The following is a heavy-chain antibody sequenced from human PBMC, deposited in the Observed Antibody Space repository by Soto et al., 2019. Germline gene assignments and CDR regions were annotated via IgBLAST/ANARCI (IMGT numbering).Heavy chain of an antibody. Sequence: QVQLVQSGAEVKKPGASVKVSCKASGYTITSYGISWVRQAPGQGLEWMGWISAYNGNTNYAQKLQGRVTMTTDTSTSTAYMELRSLRSDDTAVYYCARVAKFWSGYPAPYYFDYWGQGTLVTVSS. CDR2: ISAYNGNT. D-gene: IGHD3-3*01. CDR3: ARVAKFWSGYPAPYYFDY. J-gene: IGHJ4*02. CDR1: GYTITSYG. V-gene: IGHV1-18*01.